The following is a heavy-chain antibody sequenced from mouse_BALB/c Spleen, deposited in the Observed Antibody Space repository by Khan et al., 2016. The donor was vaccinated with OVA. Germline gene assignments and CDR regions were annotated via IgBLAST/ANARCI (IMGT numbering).Heavy chain of an antibody. D-gene: IGHD1-1*01. J-gene: IGHJ2*01. CDR3: ATSDYYGYYFDY. Sequence: EVKLVESGGGLVQPGGSRKLSCAASGFTFSSYGMHWVRQAPEKGLEWVAYISGDSSTIYYTDTVKGRFTISRDTPKNTLSLQMTSLMSDDTAMXYCATSDYYGYYFDYWGPGTTLTVSS. V-gene: IGHV5-17*02. CDR1: GFTFSSYG. CDR2: ISGDSSTI.